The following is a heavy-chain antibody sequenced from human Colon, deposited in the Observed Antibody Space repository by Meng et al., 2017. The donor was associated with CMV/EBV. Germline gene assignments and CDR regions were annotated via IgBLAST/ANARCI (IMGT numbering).Heavy chain of an antibody. CDR3: ARAGAAVTTHFDL. CDR1: GYKFGIYG. V-gene: IGHV1-18*01. D-gene: IGHD4-17*01. J-gene: IGHJ4*02. CDR2: ISAENGNK. Sequence: KGSGYKFGIYGITWVRQVPGQGLEWVGWISAENGNKNNEQKFQGRVTVTTDTSTKTAYMELRGLKSDDSAVYYCARAGAAVTTHFDLWGQGTLVTVSS.